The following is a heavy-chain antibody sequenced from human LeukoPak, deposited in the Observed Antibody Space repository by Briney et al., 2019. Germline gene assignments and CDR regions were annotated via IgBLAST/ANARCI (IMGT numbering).Heavy chain of an antibody. J-gene: IGHJ3*02. V-gene: IGHV4-4*09. D-gene: IGHD3-10*01. CDR1: GFSISSYY. CDR3: ARLDSGNDAFDI. CDR2: IYTSGST. Sequence: PSETLSLTCTVSGFSISSYYWSWIRQPPGKGLEWLGYIYTSGSTNYNPSLKSRLTISVDTSKNQFSLKLSSVTAADTAVYYCARLDSGNDAFDIWGQGTMVTVSS.